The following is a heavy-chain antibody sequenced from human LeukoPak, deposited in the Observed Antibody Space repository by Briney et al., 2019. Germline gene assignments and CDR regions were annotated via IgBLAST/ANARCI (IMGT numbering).Heavy chain of an antibody. CDR3: AGFYRLNFDY. J-gene: IGHJ4*02. CDR2: IYYSRST. V-gene: IGHV4-39*01. CDR1: GGSISSSSYY. D-gene: IGHD2/OR15-2a*01. Sequence: PSETLSLTCTVSGGSISSSSYYWGRIPQPPGKGLEWIGSIYYSRSTYYNPSLKSRVPISVATSKNQFSLKLSSVTAADTAVYYCAGFYRLNFDYWGQGALVTVSS.